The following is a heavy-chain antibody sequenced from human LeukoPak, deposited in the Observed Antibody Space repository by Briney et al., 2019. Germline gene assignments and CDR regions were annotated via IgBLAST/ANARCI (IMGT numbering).Heavy chain of an antibody. CDR1: GGSFSGYY. CDR2: INHSGST. V-gene: IGHV4-34*01. Sequence: SETLSLTCAVYGGSFSGYYWSWIRQPPGKGLEWIGEINHSGSTNYNPALKRRVTISVDTSKNQFALKLSSVTAADTAVYYCARHFTRRLGEFGKASYFDYWGPGNLVTVSS. CDR3: ARHFTRRLGEFGKASYFDY. D-gene: IGHD3-10*01. J-gene: IGHJ4*02.